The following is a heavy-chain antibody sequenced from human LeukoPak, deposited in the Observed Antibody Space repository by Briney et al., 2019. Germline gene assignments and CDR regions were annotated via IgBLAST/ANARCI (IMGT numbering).Heavy chain of an antibody. J-gene: IGHJ4*02. CDR1: GGSISTTNYY. V-gene: IGHV4-39*07. D-gene: IGHD1-26*01. Sequence: SETLSLTCTVSGGSISTTNYYWGWIRQPPGKGLEWIGSLYYSGSTYYNPSLKSRVTISVDTSKNQFSLKLSSVTAADTAVYYCASDPTPIMGTTRFDYWGQGTLVTVSS. CDR2: LYYSGST. CDR3: ASDPTPIMGTTRFDY.